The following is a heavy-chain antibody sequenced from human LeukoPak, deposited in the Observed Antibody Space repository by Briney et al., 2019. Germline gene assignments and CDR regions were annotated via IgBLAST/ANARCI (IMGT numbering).Heavy chain of an antibody. J-gene: IGHJ4*02. CDR3: AKEYCSSTSCYVSD. CDR2: IRYDGSNK. CDR1: GFTFSSYG. V-gene: IGHV3-30*02. Sequence: GGSLRLSCAASGFTFSSYGMHWVRQAPGKGLEWVAFIRYDGSNKYYADSVKGRFTISRDNSKNTLYLQMNSLRAEDTAVHYCAKEYCSSTSCYVSDWGQGTLVTVSS. D-gene: IGHD2-2*01.